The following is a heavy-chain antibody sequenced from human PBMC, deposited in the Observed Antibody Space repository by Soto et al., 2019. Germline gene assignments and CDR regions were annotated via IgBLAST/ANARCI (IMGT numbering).Heavy chain of an antibody. CDR3: ARVRGAVLYDSSGYYHLDY. D-gene: IGHD3-22*01. CDR2: ISAYNGNT. J-gene: IGHJ4*02. V-gene: IGHV1-18*01. Sequence: ASVKVSCKASGYTFTSYGISWVRQAPGQGLEWMGWISAYNGNTNYAQKLQGRVTMTTDTSTSTAYMELRSLRSDDTAVYYCARVRGAVLYDSSGYYHLDYWGQGTLVTVSS. CDR1: GYTFTSYG.